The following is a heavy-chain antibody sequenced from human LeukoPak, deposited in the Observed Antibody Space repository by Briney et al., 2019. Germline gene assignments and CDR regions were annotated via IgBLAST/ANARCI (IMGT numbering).Heavy chain of an antibody. CDR3: AKDKAGYYFDY. Sequence: GGSLRLSCAASGFTFSSYGMDWARQAPGKGLEWVAVISYDGSNEYYADSVKGRFTISRDNSKNTLYLQMNSLRAEDTAVYYCAKDKAGYYFDYWGQGTLVIVSS. D-gene: IGHD2-15*01. V-gene: IGHV3-30*18. CDR2: ISYDGSNE. J-gene: IGHJ4*02. CDR1: GFTFSSYG.